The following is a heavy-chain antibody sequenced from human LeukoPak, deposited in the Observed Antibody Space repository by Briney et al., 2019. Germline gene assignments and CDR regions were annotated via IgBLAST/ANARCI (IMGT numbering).Heavy chain of an antibody. CDR2: IYYSGST. D-gene: IGHD2-2*01. Sequence: SQTLSLTCTVSGGSFSSGGYYWSWIRQHPGKGLEWIGYIYYSGSTYYNPSLKSRVTISVDTSKNQFSLKLSSVTAADTAVYYCASSVVPAAYYFDYWGQGTLVTVSS. V-gene: IGHV4-31*03. CDR1: GGSFSSGGYY. J-gene: IGHJ4*02. CDR3: ASSVVPAAYYFDY.